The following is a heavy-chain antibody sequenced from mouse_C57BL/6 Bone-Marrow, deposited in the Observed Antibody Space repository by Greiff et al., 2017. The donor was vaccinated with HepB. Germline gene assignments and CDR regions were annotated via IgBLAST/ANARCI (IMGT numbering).Heavy chain of an antibody. CDR1: GYTFTDYY. V-gene: IGHV1-19*01. J-gene: IGHJ1*03. CDR2: INPYNGGT. D-gene: IGHD1-1*01. Sequence: VQLQQSGPVLVKPGASVKMSCKASGYTFTDYYMNWVKQSHGKSLEWIGFINPYNGGTSYNQKFKGKATLTVDKSSSTAYMELNSLTSEDSAVYYCARSGLLWYFDVWGTGTTVTVSS. CDR3: ARSGLLWYFDV.